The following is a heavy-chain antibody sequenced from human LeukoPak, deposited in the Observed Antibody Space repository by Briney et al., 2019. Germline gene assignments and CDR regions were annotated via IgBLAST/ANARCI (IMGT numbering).Heavy chain of an antibody. CDR3: ASAIVVVPATKTGGYYYYGMDV. CDR1: GYTFTSYY. V-gene: IGHV1-46*01. D-gene: IGHD2-2*01. CDR2: INPSGGST. J-gene: IGHJ6*02. Sequence: GASVKVSCKASGYTFTSYYMHWVRQAPGQGLEWMGIINPSGGSTSYAQKFQGRVTMTRDTSTSTVYMELSSLRSEDTAVYYCASAIVVVPATKTGGYYYYGMDVWGQGTTVTVSS.